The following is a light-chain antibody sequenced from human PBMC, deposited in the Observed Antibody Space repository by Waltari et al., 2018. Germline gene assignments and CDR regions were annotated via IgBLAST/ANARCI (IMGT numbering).Light chain of an antibody. V-gene: IGLV1-40*01. Sequence: QSVLTQPPSVSGAPGQRVTISCTGSGSNIGAGYDVPWYQQLPRAAPKLLIYGSSSRPLGVPDRLFGSTSGTSAALAIIGLQAEDEADYYCQSYDTSLSVVFGGGTKLTVL. CDR3: QSYDTSLSVV. CDR1: GSNIGAGYD. J-gene: IGLJ3*02. CDR2: GSS.